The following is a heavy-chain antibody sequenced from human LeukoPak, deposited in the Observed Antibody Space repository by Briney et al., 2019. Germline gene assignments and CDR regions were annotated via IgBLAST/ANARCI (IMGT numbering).Heavy chain of an antibody. CDR2: IYYSGST. Sequence: SETLSLTCTVSGGSISSYYWSWIRQPPGKGLEWIGYIYYSGSTNYNPSLKSRVTISVDTSKNQFSLKLSSVTAADTAVYYCARTRTMVRGNYFDCWGQGTLVTVSS. J-gene: IGHJ4*02. CDR1: GGSISSYY. D-gene: IGHD3-10*01. CDR3: ARTRTMVRGNYFDC. V-gene: IGHV4-59*01.